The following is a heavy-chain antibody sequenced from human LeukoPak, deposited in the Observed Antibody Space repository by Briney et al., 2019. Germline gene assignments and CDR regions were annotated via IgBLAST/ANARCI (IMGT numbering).Heavy chain of an antibody. CDR2: ISSSCSNI. J-gene: IGHJ5*02. V-gene: IGHV3-48*03. D-gene: IGHD4-17*01. Sequence: GGPLRLPCAASGFPFSSYEMNWVRQAPGKGLEGVSYISSSCSNIYYADSVKGRFSISRDNSKNTLYLQMNSLRADDTAVYYCAKGARGDTVTSIVGLNWFDPWGQGTLVTVSS. CDR3: AKGARGDTVTSIVGLNWFDP. CDR1: GFPFSSYE.